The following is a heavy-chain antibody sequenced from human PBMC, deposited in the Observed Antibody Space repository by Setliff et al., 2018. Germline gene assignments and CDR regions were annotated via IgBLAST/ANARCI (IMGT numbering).Heavy chain of an antibody. J-gene: IGHJ5*02. D-gene: IGHD2-15*01. CDR3: ARPPQFPLLSPGWFDP. CDR2: INPASGNT. CDR1: GYTFISYA. Sequence: ASVKVSCKASGYTFISYALHWVRQAPGQRLQWMGWINPASGNTKYSQEFQGRVTITGDTSATTVYMELSSLRSDDMAVYYCARPPQFPLLSPGWFDPWGQGTLVTVSS. V-gene: IGHV1-3*03.